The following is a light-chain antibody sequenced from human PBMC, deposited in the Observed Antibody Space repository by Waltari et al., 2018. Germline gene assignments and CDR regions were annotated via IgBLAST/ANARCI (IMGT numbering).Light chain of an antibody. Sequence: EVVLTQSPATLSLSPGERATLSCRASQSVSIYLAWYQQKPGQAPRLLIYDASNRATGIPDRFRGSGSGTDFTLTISSLEPEDIAVYYCQQRNNWPLTFGGGTKVEI. V-gene: IGKV3-11*01. J-gene: IGKJ4*01. CDR1: QSVSIY. CDR3: QQRNNWPLT. CDR2: DAS.